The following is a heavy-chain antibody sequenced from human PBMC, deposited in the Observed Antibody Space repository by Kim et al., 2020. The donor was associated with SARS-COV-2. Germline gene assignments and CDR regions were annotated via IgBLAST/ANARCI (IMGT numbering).Heavy chain of an antibody. J-gene: IGHJ5*02. Sequence: SETLSLTCTVSGGSISSYYWSWIRQPPGKGLEWIGYISYSGSTNYNPSLKSRVTISVDTSKNQFSLKLSSVTAADTAVYYCARDSCSGGRCYSVWFDPWG. CDR3: ARDSCSGGRCYSVWFDP. CDR1: GGSISSYY. D-gene: IGHD2-15*01. V-gene: IGHV4-59*01. CDR2: ISYSGST.